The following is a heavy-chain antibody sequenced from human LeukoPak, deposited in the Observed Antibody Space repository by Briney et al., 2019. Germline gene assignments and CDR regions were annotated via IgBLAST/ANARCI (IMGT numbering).Heavy chain of an antibody. Sequence: SQTLSLTCAISGDSVSSNGAAWNWIRQSPSRGLEWLGRTYYRSMWYNDYAVSLKSRITINPDTSKNQFSLQLNSVTPEDTAVYYCVSGRAAGIDAFAIWGQGTMVTVSS. V-gene: IGHV6-1*01. CDR1: GDSVSSNGAA. D-gene: IGHD6-13*01. CDR3: VSGRAAGIDAFAI. J-gene: IGHJ3*02. CDR2: TYYRSMWYN.